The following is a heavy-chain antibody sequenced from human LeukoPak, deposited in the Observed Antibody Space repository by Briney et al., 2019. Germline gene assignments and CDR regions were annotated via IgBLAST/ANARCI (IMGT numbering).Heavy chain of an antibody. J-gene: IGHJ4*02. V-gene: IGHV3-66*01. CDR3: ARTVPGYCSGGSCLGY. D-gene: IGHD2-15*01. CDR2: IFSGRNT. CDR1: GFTVSSNY. Sequence: GGSLRLSCAASGFTVSSNYLSWVRQAPGKGLDWVSVIFSGRNTYYADSVKGRFTISTDNSKNTLDLQMNSLRAEDTAVYYCARTVPGYCSGGSCLGYWGQGTLVTVPS.